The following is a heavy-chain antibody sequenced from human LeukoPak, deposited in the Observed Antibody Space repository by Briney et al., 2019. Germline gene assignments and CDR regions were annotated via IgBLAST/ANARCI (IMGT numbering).Heavy chain of an antibody. CDR3: ARHPYYYDSSGYLHFDY. V-gene: IGHV4-59*08. J-gene: IGHJ4*02. D-gene: IGHD3-22*01. Sequence: PSETLFLTCTASGGSISSYYWGWIRQPPGKVLEWIGYISYSGSTNYNPSLKSRVTISVDTSKNQFSLKLSSVTAADTAVYYCARHPYYYDSSGYLHFDYWGQGTLVTVSS. CDR1: GGSISSYY. CDR2: ISYSGST.